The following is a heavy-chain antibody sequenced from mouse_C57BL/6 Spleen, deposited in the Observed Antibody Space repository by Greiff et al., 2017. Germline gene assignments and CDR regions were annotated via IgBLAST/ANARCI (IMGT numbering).Heavy chain of an antibody. V-gene: IGHV1-64*01. D-gene: IGHD2-4*01. CDR1: GYTFTSYW. CDR3: ARSIYYDTPAWFAY. J-gene: IGHJ3*01. CDR2: IHPNSGST. Sequence: VQLQQPGAELVKPGASVKLSCKASGYTFTSYWMHWVKQRPGQGLEWIGMIHPNSGSTNYNEKFKNKATLTVDKSSSTAYMQLSSLTSEDSAVYSCARSIYYDTPAWFAYWGQGTLVTVSA.